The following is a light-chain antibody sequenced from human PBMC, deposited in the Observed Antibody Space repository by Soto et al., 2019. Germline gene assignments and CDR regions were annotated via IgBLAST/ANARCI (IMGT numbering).Light chain of an antibody. CDR2: GAS. V-gene: IGKV3-20*01. CDR1: HSVISNY. CDR3: QQYGSSIT. J-gene: IGKJ5*01. Sequence: ELVLTQSPGTLSLSPGEIATLSCRSSHSVISNYLAWYHQKPGQAPRLLIYGASSRATGIPDRFSGSGSGTDFTLTINRLEPEDFAVYYCQQYGSSITFGQGSRLEIK.